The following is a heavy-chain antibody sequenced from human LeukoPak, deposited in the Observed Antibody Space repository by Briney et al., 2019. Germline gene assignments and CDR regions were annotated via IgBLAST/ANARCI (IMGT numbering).Heavy chain of an antibody. CDR3: ARKSSPLWFGELLSHDFDY. V-gene: IGHV5-51*01. D-gene: IGHD3-10*01. CDR2: IYPGDSDT. Sequence: GESLKISCKGSGYSFTNYWIGWVRQMPGKGLEWMGVIYPGDSDTRYSPSFQGQVTISADKSISTAYLQWSSLKASDTAMYYCARKSSPLWFGELLSHDFDYWGQETLVSVS. CDR1: GYSFTNYW. J-gene: IGHJ4*02.